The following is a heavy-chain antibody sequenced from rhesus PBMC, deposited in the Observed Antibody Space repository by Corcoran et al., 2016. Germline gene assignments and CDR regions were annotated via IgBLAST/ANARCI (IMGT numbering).Heavy chain of an antibody. CDR1: GYSISSGYG. V-gene: IGHV4-122*02. D-gene: IGHD5-24*01. CDR2: ISYSGST. J-gene: IGHJ4*01. Sequence: QLQLQESGPGLVKPSETLSLTCAVSGYSISSGYGWSWIRQPPGKGLEWIGYISYSGSTSYNPSIKSRVTISRDTSKNQFSLKLSSGTAADTAVYYCARGYSGYSLYFDYWGQGVLVTVSS. CDR3: ARGYSGYSLYFDY.